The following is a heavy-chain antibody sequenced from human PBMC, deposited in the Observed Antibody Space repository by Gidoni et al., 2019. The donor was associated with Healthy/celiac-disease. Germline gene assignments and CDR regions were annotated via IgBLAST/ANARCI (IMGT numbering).Heavy chain of an antibody. J-gene: IGHJ3*02. CDR2: ISSSSSYI. D-gene: IGHD4-17*01. V-gene: IGHV3-21*01. Sequence: EVPLVESGGGLLKPGGSMRLPCAASGFPFSSYSLNWVRQAPGKGLEWVSSISSSSSYIYYADSVKGRFTISRDNAKNSLYLQMNSLRAEDTAVYYCAREPSRPDDYGDYDAFDIWGQGTMVTVSS. CDR3: AREPSRPDDYGDYDAFDI. CDR1: GFPFSSYS.